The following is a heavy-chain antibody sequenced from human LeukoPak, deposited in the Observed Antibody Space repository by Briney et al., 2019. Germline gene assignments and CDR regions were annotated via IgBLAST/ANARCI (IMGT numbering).Heavy chain of an antibody. V-gene: IGHV3-21*01. CDR3: ASGPRLRYFDWLLFG. J-gene: IGHJ4*02. CDR1: GFTFSSYS. D-gene: IGHD3-9*01. Sequence: PGGSLRLSCAASGFTFSSYSMNWVRQAPGKGLEWVSSIYYADSVKGRFTISRDNAKNSLYLQMNSLRAEDTAVYYCASGPRLRYFDWLLFGWGQGTLVTVSS. CDR2: I.